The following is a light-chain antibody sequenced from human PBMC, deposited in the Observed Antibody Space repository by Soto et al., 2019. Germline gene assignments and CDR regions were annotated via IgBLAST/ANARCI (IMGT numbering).Light chain of an antibody. J-gene: IGLJ2*01. CDR1: GGSIATNY. CDR2: EDD. V-gene: IGLV6-57*02. Sequence: NFMLTQPHSVSESPGKTVTISCTGSGGSIATNYVQWHQQRPGSAPTTVIYEDDKRPSGGPDRFSGYIDRSSNSASLIISGLKTEDEADYYCQSHDSTNVVFGRGTKLTVL. CDR3: QSHDSTNVV.